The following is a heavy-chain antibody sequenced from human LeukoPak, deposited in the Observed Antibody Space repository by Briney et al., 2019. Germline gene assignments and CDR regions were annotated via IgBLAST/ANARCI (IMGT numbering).Heavy chain of an antibody. CDR1: GFTFSSYS. J-gene: IGHJ4*02. CDR2: ISTSSIYI. D-gene: IGHD6-6*01. Sequence: GGSLRLSCAASGFTFSSYSMNWVRQAPGKGLEWVSSISTSSIYIYYADSVKGRFTISRGNAKNSLYLQMNSLRAEDTAVYYCARGGVYSTSAVDYWGQGTLVTVSS. CDR3: ARGGVYSTSAVDY. V-gene: IGHV3-21*01.